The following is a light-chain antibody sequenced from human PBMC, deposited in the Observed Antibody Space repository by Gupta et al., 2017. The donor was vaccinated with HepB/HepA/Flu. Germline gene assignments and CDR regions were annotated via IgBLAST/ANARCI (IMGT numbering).Light chain of an antibody. CDR2: ENK. V-gene: IGLV1-51*02. Sequence: QSVLAPPPSVCAAPGQKVTIFCSGSSSNIGNNYVSWYQHLPGTAPKLLIYENKKRPSGIPDRFSGSKSGTSATLGITGLQTGDEADYYCGTWDSSLSALVFGGGTKLTVL. CDR3: GTWDSSLSALV. CDR1: SSNIGNNY. J-gene: IGLJ2*01.